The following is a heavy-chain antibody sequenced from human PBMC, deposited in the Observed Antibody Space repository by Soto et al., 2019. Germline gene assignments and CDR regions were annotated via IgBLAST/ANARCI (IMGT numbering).Heavy chain of an antibody. CDR2: IYSGGST. Sequence: EVQLVETGGGLIQPGGSLRLSCAASGFTVSSNYMSWVRQAPGKGLEWVSVIYSGGSTYYADSVKGRFTISRDNSKNTLYLQMNSLRAEDTAVYYCARSPPLVGAMVFNYYYGMDVWGQGTTVTVSS. CDR1: GFTVSSNY. J-gene: IGHJ6*02. D-gene: IGHD5-18*01. V-gene: IGHV3-53*02. CDR3: ARSPPLVGAMVFNYYYGMDV.